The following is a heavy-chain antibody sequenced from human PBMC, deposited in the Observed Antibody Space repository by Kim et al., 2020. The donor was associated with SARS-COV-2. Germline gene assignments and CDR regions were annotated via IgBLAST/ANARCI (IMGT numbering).Heavy chain of an antibody. Sequence: IANYAQKFQGRVTITADKSTSTAYMELSSLRSEDTAVYYCAIYGDHAFDIWGQGTMVTVSS. V-gene: IGHV1-69*02. D-gene: IGHD4-17*01. J-gene: IGHJ3*02. CDR3: AIYGDHAFDI. CDR2: IA.